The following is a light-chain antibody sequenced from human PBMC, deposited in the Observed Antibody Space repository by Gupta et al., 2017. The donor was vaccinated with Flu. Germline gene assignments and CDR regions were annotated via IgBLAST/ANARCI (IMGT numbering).Light chain of an antibody. Sequence: SALPQFAYASGSPVRSITISCTGTSSDVGGYDYVSWYQPHPGKAPKLMIYEVSNRAAGVANGFSGSPSGNTASLTISGLTAEDEDDYYCSSDTSSSTQVFGGGTKLTVL. V-gene: IGLV2-14*01. CDR1: SSDVGGYDY. J-gene: IGLJ3*02. CDR3: SSDTSSSTQV. CDR2: EVS.